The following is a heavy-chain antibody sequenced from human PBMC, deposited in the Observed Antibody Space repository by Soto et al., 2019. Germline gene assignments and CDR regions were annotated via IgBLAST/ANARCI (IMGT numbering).Heavy chain of an antibody. J-gene: IGHJ4*02. CDR3: AHRLVHLVRGLISGDY. CDR1: GFSLSTSGVG. Sequence: QITLKESGPPLVQPTQTLTMTCTVSGFSLSTSGVGVGWIRQPPGKALEWLALIYWDGEKRYSPSLKSRLTITKDTSKNQVVLTVSNLDPVDTATYYCAHRLVHLVRGLISGDYLGQGTLVTVSS. D-gene: IGHD3-10*01. CDR2: IYWDGEK. V-gene: IGHV2-5*02.